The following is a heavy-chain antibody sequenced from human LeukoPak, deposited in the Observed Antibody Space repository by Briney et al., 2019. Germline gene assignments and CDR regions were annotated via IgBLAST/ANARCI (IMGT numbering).Heavy chain of an antibody. CDR2: IYPGDSDT. D-gene: IGHD1-26*01. J-gene: IGHJ4*02. Sequence: GESLKISCKGSGYSFTSYRIAWVRQMPGKGLEWMGIIYPGDSDTRYSPSFQGQVTISADESINAAYLQWSSLKASDTAMYYCARREWELRRPFDYWGQGTLVTVSS. CDR3: ARREWELRRPFDY. CDR1: GYSFTSYR. V-gene: IGHV5-51*01.